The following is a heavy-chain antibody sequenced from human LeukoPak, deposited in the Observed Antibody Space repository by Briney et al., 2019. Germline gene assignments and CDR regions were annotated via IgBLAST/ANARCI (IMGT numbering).Heavy chain of an antibody. CDR3: AKDLSYSSSCFDY. J-gene: IGHJ4*02. CDR2: ISYDGSNK. Sequence: VGSLRLSCAASGFTFSSYGMHWVRQAPGKGLEWVAVISYDGSNKHYTDSVKGRFTISRDNSKNTLYLQMNSLRPEDTAVYYCAKDLSYSSSCFDYWGQGTLVTVSS. D-gene: IGHD6-13*01. V-gene: IGHV3-30*18. CDR1: GFTFSSYG.